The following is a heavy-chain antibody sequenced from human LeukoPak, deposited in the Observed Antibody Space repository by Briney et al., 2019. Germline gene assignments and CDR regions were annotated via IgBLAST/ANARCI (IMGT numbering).Heavy chain of an antibody. Sequence: SETLSLTCTVSGDSISSSRYYWGWIRQPPGKGLEWIGSIYYSGSTYHNPSLKSRVTMSVDTSKNQFSLKLSSVTAPDTAVYYCARRTNYYDSSGYAFDIWGQGTMVTVSS. CDR2: IYYSGST. J-gene: IGHJ3*02. CDR3: ARRTNYYDSSGYAFDI. CDR1: GDSISSSRYY. D-gene: IGHD3-22*01. V-gene: IGHV4-39*01.